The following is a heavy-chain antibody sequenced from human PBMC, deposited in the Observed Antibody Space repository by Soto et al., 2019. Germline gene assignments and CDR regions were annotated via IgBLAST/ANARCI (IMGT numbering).Heavy chain of an antibody. CDR2: IYWDDDK. J-gene: IGHJ4*02. Sequence: QITLNESGPTQVKPRQTLTLTCTFSGFSLTTSGVGVGWIRQSPGKAPEWLALIYWDDDKRYSRSLKGRLIITKDTSKNQVVLTMADLDPADTATYYCAHRVLRTVFGLVTTTAIYFDFWGQGTPVAVSS. CDR3: AHRVLRTVFGLVTTTAIYFDF. D-gene: IGHD3-3*01. V-gene: IGHV2-5*02. CDR1: GFSLTTSGVG.